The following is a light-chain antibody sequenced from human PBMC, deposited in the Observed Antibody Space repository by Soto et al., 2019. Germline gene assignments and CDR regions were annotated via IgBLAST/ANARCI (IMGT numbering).Light chain of an antibody. CDR1: QSVSSY. Sequence: EIVLTQSPASLSSTPGERATLSCRASQSVSSYLAWYQQKPGKAPRLLIYDASNLETGVPSRFSGSGSGTDFTLTISSLQPEDFAVYYCQQYNNWPLAFGQGTRLDIK. V-gene: IGKV3-11*01. CDR2: DAS. CDR3: QQYNNWPLA. J-gene: IGKJ1*01.